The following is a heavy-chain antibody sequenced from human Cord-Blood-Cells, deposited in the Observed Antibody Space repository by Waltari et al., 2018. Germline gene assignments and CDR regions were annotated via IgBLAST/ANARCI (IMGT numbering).Heavy chain of an antibody. CDR1: GFTFSSYG. CDR2: IWYDGSNK. J-gene: IGHJ4*02. CDR3: ARGTNFDY. V-gene: IGHV3-33*01. Sequence: QVQLVESGGGVVQPGRSLRLSCAASGFTFSSYGMHWVRQAPGKGREGVAVIWYDGSNKYYADSVKGRFTISRDNSKNTLYLQMNSLRAEDTAVYYCARGTNFDYWGQGTLVTVSS.